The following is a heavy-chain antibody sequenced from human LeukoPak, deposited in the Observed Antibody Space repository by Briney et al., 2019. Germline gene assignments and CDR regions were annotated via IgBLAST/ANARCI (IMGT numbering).Heavy chain of an antibody. CDR2: ISPNSGGT. D-gene: IGHD6-13*01. Sequence: GASVKVSCKASGCTFTGYYIHWVRQAPGQGLEWMGWISPNSGGTNYAQKFQGWVTMTRDTSISTAYMELSRLRSDDTAVYYCARGSSSWDLPPFDYWGQGTLVTVSS. CDR1: GCTFTGYY. CDR3: ARGSSSWDLPPFDY. J-gene: IGHJ4*02. V-gene: IGHV1-2*04.